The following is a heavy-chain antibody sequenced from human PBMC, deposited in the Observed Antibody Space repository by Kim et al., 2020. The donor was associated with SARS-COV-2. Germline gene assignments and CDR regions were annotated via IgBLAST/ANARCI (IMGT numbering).Heavy chain of an antibody. V-gene: IGHV4-4*07. CDR1: GDSLSSDY. CDR3: SCALGP. D-gene: IGHD3-16*02. CDR2: IYTSGRT. J-gene: IGHJ5*02. Sequence: SETLSLTCTVSGDSLSSDYWSWNRQPAGKGLEWIGRIYTSGRTNYNPSLQSRVTTSVALSKNQFFLKLRSMTAADTAVFYCSCALGPRGPGTLVSVSS.